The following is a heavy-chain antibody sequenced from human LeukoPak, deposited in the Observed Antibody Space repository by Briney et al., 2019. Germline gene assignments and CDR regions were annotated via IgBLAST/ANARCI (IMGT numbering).Heavy chain of an antibody. J-gene: IGHJ5*02. CDR1: WYPLTSYY. V-gene: IGHV1-46*01. D-gene: IGHD4-11*01. CDR2: INPSGGST. Sequence: APVEVSFQASWYPLTSYYMHWGRQAPGQGVEGVGIINPSGGSTSYAQKFQGRVTMTRDTSTSTVYMELSSLRSEDTAVYYCARVGGDYMENWFDPWGQGTLVTVSS. CDR3: ARVGGDYMENWFDP.